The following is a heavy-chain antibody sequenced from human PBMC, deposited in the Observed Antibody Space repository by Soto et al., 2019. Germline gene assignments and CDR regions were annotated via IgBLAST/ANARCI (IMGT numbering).Heavy chain of an antibody. CDR1: GGSISSYY. D-gene: IGHD3-22*01. Sequence: SETLSLTXTVSGGSISSYYWSWIRQPPGKGLEWIGYIYYSGSTNYNPSLKSRVTISVDTSKNQFSLKLSSVTAADTAVYYCARDAASESYYYDSSGYSYYYGMDVWGQGTTVTVSS. CDR3: ARDAASESYYYDSSGYSYYYGMDV. J-gene: IGHJ6*02. V-gene: IGHV4-59*01. CDR2: IYYSGST.